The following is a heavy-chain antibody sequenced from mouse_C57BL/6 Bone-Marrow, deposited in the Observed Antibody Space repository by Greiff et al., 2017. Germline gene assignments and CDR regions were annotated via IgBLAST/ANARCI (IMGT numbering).Heavy chain of an antibody. CDR2: IDPNSGGT. CDR1: GYTFTSYW. Sequence: VQLQQPGAELVKPGASVKLSCKASGYTFTSYWMHWVKQRPGRGLEWIGRIDPNSGGTKYNEKFKSKATLTVDKPSSPAYMQLSSLTSEDSAVYYCAREITTVVATYWYFDVWGTGTTVTVSS. D-gene: IGHD1-1*01. V-gene: IGHV1-72*01. CDR3: AREITTVVATYWYFDV. J-gene: IGHJ1*03.